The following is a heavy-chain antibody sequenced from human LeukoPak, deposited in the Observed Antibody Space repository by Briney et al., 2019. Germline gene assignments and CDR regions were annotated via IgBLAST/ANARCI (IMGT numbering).Heavy chain of an antibody. CDR3: ATIVGFCSGGSCYSFDY. CDR2: ISGSGGST. J-gene: IGHJ4*02. CDR1: GFTSSSYA. Sequence: PGGSLRLSCAASGFTSSSYAMSWVRQAPGKGLEWVSAISGSGGSTYYADSVKGRFTISRDNSKNTLYLQMNSLRAEDTAVYYCATIVGFCSGGSCYSFDYWGQGTLVTVSS. V-gene: IGHV3-23*01. D-gene: IGHD2-15*01.